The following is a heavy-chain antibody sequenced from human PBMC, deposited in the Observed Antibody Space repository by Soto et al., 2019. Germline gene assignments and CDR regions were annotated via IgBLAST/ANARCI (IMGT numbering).Heavy chain of an antibody. D-gene: IGHD4-17*01. CDR1: GGTFSSYT. V-gene: IGHV1-69*02. CDR2: IIPILGIA. Sequence: ASVKVSCKASGGTFSSYTISWVRQAPGQGLEWMGRIIPILGIANYAQKFQGRVTITADKSTSTAYMELSSLRSEDTAVYYCASSHGDYGDAFDIWGQGTMVTVSS. CDR3: ASSHGDYGDAFDI. J-gene: IGHJ3*02.